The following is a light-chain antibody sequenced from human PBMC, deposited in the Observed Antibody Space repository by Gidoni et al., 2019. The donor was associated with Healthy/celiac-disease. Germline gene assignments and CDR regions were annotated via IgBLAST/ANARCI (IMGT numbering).Light chain of an antibody. J-gene: IGLJ1*01. Sequence: QTVVTQEHSLTVSPGGTVTLTCASSTGAVTSGYYPNWFQQKPGQAPRALIYSTSNNHSWTPARFSGSLLGGKAALTLSGVQPEDEAEYYCLLYYGGAQRVFGTGTKVTVL. V-gene: IGLV7-43*01. CDR1: TGAVTSGYY. CDR2: STS. CDR3: LLYYGGAQRV.